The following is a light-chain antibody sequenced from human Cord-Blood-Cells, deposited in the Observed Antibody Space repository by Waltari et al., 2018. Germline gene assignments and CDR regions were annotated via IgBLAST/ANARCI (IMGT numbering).Light chain of an antibody. J-gene: IGKJ1*01. CDR1: QGISIY. CDR3: QQYYSYHWT. V-gene: IGKV1-8*01. CDR2: AAS. Sequence: AIRMTQSPSSFSASTGDRVTITCRASQGISIYLAWYQQKPGKAPKLLIYAASTLQSGVPSRFSGSGSGTDFTLTISCLQSEDFATYYCQQYYSYHWTFGQGTKVEIK.